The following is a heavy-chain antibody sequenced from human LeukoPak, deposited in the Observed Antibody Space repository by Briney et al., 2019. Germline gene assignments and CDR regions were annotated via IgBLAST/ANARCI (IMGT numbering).Heavy chain of an antibody. CDR2: IYYSGTT. CDR3: ARGYSSTWFKTWDF. J-gene: IGHJ4*02. D-gene: IGHD6-13*01. CDR1: GGSISTYY. V-gene: IGHV4-59*08. Sequence: PSETLSLTCTVSGGSISTYYWSWIRQPPGKGLEWIGYIYYSGTTNYNPSLKSRVTISVDTSKSQFSLKLTSVTAADTAVYYCARGYSSTWFKTWDFWGQGTLVTVSS.